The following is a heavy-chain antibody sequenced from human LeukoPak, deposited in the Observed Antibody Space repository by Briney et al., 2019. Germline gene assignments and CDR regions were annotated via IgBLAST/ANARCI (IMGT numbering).Heavy chain of an antibody. J-gene: IGHJ3*02. CDR2: IYYSGST. CDR1: GGSISSYY. CDR3: ASSGGSYYYAFDI. V-gene: IGHV4-59*08. D-gene: IGHD1-26*01. Sequence: SETLSLTCTVSGGSISSYYWSWIRQPPGKGLEWIGYIYYSGSTNYNPSLKSRVTISVDTSKNQFSLKLSSVTAADTAVYYCASSGGSYYYAFDIWGQGTMVTVSS.